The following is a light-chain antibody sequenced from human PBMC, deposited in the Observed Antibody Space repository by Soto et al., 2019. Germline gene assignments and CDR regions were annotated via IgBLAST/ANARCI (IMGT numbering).Light chain of an antibody. CDR2: GAS. CDR1: QSVSSTY. Sequence: EIVLTQSPGTLSLSPGARATLSCRASQSVSSTYLTWYQQKPGQAPRLLIYGASSRATDIPDRFSGSGSGTDFTLTISRLEPEDFAVYYCQQYETSPITFGQGTRLEIK. CDR3: QQYETSPIT. V-gene: IGKV3-20*01. J-gene: IGKJ5*01.